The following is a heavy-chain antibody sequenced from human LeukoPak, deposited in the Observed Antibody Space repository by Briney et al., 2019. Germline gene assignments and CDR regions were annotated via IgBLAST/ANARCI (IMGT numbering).Heavy chain of an antibody. CDR2: IRYDGSNK. CDR1: GFTFISYG. CDR3: ARRAGAYSHPYDY. Sequence: GGSLRLSCAASGFTFISYGMHWVRQAPGKGLEWVAFIRYDGSNKYYADSVKGRFTISRDNSKNTLYLQMNSLRAEDTAVYYCARRAGAYSHPYDYWGQGTLVTVSS. J-gene: IGHJ4*02. D-gene: IGHD4/OR15-4a*01. V-gene: IGHV3-30*02.